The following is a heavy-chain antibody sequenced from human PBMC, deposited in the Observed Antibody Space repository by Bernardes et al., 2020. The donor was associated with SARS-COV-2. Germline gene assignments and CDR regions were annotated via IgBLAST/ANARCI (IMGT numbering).Heavy chain of an antibody. V-gene: IGHV3-21*06. CDR3: AKGTRMGGAGYDC. Sequence: VGSLSLSCLASGFMFSNYSMNWVRQAPGKGLEWVSYLDKTSTYIYYADSLKGRVTISRDNAKNSLYLQINSLRDEDTAVSYCAKGTRMGGAGYDCWGQGTRVTVAS. D-gene: IGHD6-13*01. CDR2: LDKTSTYI. CDR1: GFMFSNYS. J-gene: IGHJ4*02.